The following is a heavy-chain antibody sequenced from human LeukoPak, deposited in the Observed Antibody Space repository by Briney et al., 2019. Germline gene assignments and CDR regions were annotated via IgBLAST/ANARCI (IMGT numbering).Heavy chain of an antibody. V-gene: IGHV4-59*01. CDR2: IYYSGST. D-gene: IGHD3-10*01. CDR3: ARARSSGSPTNYYYYGMDV. J-gene: IGHJ6*02. Sequence: PSETLSLTCTVSGGSISSYYWSWIRQPPGKGLEWTGYIYYSGSTNYNPSLKSRVTISVDTSKNQFSLKLSSVTAADTAVYYCARARSSGSPTNYYYYGMDVWGQGTTVTVSS. CDR1: GGSISSYY.